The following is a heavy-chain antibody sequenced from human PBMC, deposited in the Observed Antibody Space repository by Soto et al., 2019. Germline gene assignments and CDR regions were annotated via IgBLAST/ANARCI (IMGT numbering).Heavy chain of an antibody. CDR1: GGSFSGYY. CDR3: ARHSGSYDATIDY. D-gene: IGHD5-12*01. CDR2: INHSGST. V-gene: IGHV4-34*01. J-gene: IGHJ4*02. Sequence: SETLSLTCAVYGGSFSGYYWSWIRQPPGKGLEWIGEINHSGSTNYNPSLKSRVTISVDTSKNQFSLKLSSVTAADTAVYYCARHSGSYDATIDYWGQGTLVTVSS.